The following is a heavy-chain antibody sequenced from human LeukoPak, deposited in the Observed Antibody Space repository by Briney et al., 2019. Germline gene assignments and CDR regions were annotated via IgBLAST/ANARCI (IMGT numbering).Heavy chain of an antibody. J-gene: IGHJ4*02. CDR2: IYYSGST. CDR1: GDSISSYY. V-gene: IGHV4-59*01. CDR3: ARAYYDSSGLNFDY. Sequence: SETLSLTCTVSGDSISSYYWSWIRQPPGKGLEWIGYIYYSGSTNYNPSLKSRVTISVDTSKNQFSLKLSSVTAADTAVYYCARAYYDSSGLNFDYWGQGTLVTVSP. D-gene: IGHD3-22*01.